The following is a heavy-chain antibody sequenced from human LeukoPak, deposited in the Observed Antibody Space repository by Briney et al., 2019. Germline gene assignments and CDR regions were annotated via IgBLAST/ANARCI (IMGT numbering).Heavy chain of an antibody. CDR3: SRGKWLRSDYYMVV. V-gene: IGHV3-21*04. J-gene: IGHJ6*03. Sequence: GGSLRLSCAASGVTFSSYSMNWVRQAPGKGLEWVSFISSISSNIYYADSMKGRFTISRDNAKNSLYLQMNSLRAEDTALYYCSRGKWLRSDYYMVVWARETTAT. CDR2: ISSISSNI. D-gene: IGHD3-16*01. CDR1: GVTFSSYS.